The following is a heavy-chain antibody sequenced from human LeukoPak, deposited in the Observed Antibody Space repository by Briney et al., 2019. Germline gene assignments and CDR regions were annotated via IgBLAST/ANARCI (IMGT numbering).Heavy chain of an antibody. Sequence: SETLSLTCTVSGGSISSYYWSWIRQPAGKGLEWIGRIYTSGSTNYNPSLKSRVIMSVDTSKNQFSLKLSSVTAADTAVYYCAREIVVVPAATYYFDYWGQGTLVTVSS. CDR3: AREIVVVPAATYYFDY. CDR2: IYTSGST. J-gene: IGHJ4*02. CDR1: GGSISSYY. D-gene: IGHD2-2*01. V-gene: IGHV4-4*07.